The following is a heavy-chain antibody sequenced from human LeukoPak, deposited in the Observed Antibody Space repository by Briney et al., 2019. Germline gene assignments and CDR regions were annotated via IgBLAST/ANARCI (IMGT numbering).Heavy chain of an antibody. CDR1: GFTFSSYW. D-gene: IGHD6-19*01. V-gene: IGHV3-23*01. Sequence: QPGGSLRLSCAASGFTFSSYWMQWVRQAPGKGLEWVSAISGSGGSTYYADSVKGRFTISRDNSKNTLYLQMNSLRAEDTAVYYCAKGNWQWLVQIDYWGQGTLVTVSS. CDR2: ISGSGGST. J-gene: IGHJ4*02. CDR3: AKGNWQWLVQIDY.